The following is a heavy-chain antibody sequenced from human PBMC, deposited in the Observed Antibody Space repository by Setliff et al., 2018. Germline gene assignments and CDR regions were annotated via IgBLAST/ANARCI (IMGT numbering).Heavy chain of an antibody. D-gene: IGHD2-2*01. V-gene: IGHV1-18*01. CDR3: AKAPYASATPCWFDP. Sequence: ASVKVSCKTSGYTFSSYGISWVRQAPGQGLQWMGWISADNGHTKNVQEFQGRFTISRDNAKNSLSLQMNSLRVEDTAMYYCAKAPYASATPCWFDPWGQGTLVTVSS. CDR1: GYTFSSYG. CDR2: ISADNGHT. J-gene: IGHJ5*02.